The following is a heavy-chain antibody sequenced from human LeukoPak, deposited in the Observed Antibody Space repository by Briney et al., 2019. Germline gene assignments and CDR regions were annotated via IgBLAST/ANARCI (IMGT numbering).Heavy chain of an antibody. Sequence: GGSLRLSCAGSGFTFGRYAMSWIRQVPGKGREWGSAISSSSGDIFYTDSVKGRFTISRDNSKNTLYLQMNSLRAGDTAVYYCAKDRFGSGSPNWFGPWGQGTLVTVSS. J-gene: IGHJ5*02. CDR3: AKDRFGSGSPNWFGP. CDR1: GFTFGRYA. CDR2: ISSSSGDI. D-gene: IGHD3-10*01. V-gene: IGHV3-23*01.